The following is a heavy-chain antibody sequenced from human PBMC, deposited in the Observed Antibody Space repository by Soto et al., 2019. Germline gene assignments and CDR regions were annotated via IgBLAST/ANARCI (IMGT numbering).Heavy chain of an antibody. Sequence: SETLSLTCTVSGGSVSSGDYYWSWVRQPPRKGLEWIGYISYSGSTNYNPSLKSRVTISVDTSKNQFSLKLTSVTAADTAVYYCARGGPRYYYDSSGYYSDYWGQGSLVTVSS. J-gene: IGHJ4*02. V-gene: IGHV4-61*08. CDR2: ISYSGST. CDR3: ARGGPRYYYDSSGYYSDY. CDR1: GGSVSSGDYY. D-gene: IGHD3-22*01.